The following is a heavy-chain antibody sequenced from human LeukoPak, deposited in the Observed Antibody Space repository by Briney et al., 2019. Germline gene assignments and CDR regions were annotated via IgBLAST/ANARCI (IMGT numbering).Heavy chain of an antibody. D-gene: IGHD5-24*01. V-gene: IGHV4-39*07. CDR1: GGSISSSSYY. CDR3: ASGPEMATIYYFDY. Sequence: SETLSLTCTVSGGSISSSSYYWGWIRQPPGKGLEWIGSIYYSGSTYYNPSLKSRVTISVDTSKNQFSLKLSSVTAADTAVYYCASGPEMATIYYFDYRGQGTLVTVSS. CDR2: IYYSGST. J-gene: IGHJ4*02.